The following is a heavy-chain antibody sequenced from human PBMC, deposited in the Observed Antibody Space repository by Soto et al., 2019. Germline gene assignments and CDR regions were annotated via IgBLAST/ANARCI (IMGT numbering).Heavy chain of an antibody. CDR1: GGSISSSFY. CDR3: ARHFSVDYFDY. V-gene: IGHV4-39*01. CDR2: MYSSGST. J-gene: IGHJ4*02. Sequence: SETLSLTCTVSGGSISSSFYWDWIRQPPGKGLEWIGNMYSSGSTYYNPSLKSRVTISVDTSKNQFSLKLTSVTAADTAVYYCARHFSVDYFDYWGQGALVTVSS.